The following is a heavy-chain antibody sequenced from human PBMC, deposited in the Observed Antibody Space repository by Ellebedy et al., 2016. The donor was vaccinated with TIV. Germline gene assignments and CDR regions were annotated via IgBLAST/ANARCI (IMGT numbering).Heavy chain of an antibody. Sequence: GESLKISCVASGFTFSNYNMNWVRQAPGKGLVWVSRINRDGTITNYADFVKGRFTISRDNAKNTVYLQMNSLRTEDTAVRTEDTAVYYCARGKSDGWYFDLWGRGTLVTVSS. CDR2: INRDGTIT. J-gene: IGHJ2*01. CDR1: GFTFSNYN. V-gene: IGHV3-74*01. CDR3: DTAVYYCARGKSDGWYFDL. D-gene: IGHD3-10*01.